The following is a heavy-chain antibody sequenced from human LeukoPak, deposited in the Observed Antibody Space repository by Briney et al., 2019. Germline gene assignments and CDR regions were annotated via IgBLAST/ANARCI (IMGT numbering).Heavy chain of an antibody. CDR1: GFTFSSYS. CDR2: ISSSSSYI. CDR3: ARVEYSGSYVDY. Sequence: GGSLRLSCAASGFTFSSYSMTWVRQAPGKGREWVSSISSSSSYIYYADSVKARFNISRDKDKNSLYLQMNSLRAEDTAVYYCARVEYSGSYVDYWGQGTLVTVSS. J-gene: IGHJ4*02. V-gene: IGHV3-21*01. D-gene: IGHD1-26*01.